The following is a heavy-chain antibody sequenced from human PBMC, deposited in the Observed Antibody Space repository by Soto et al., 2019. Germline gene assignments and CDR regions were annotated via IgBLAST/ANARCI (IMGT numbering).Heavy chain of an antibody. J-gene: IGHJ4*02. CDR2: ISGSGGST. CDR1: GFTFSSYA. V-gene: IGHV3-23*01. Sequence: GGSLRLSCAASGFTFSSYAMSWVRQAPGKGLEWVSAISGSGGSTYYADSVKGRFTISRDNSKNTLYLQMNSLRAEDTAVYYCATTPWRASETLYYDILTGYYSPPGDYWGQGTLVTVSS. CDR3: ATTPWRASETLYYDILTGYYSPPGDY. D-gene: IGHD3-9*01.